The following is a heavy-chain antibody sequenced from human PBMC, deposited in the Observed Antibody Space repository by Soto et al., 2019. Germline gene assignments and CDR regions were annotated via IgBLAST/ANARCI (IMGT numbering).Heavy chain of an antibody. Sequence: EVQLVESGGGLVQPGGSLRLSCAASGFTFSSYAMHWVRQAPGKGLEYVSAISSNGGSTYYANSVKGRFTISRDNSKNTLYLQMGGLRAEDMAVYYCARAPPPRKRNYMDVWGKGTTVTVSS. V-gene: IGHV3-64*01. J-gene: IGHJ6*03. CDR3: ARAPPPRKRNYMDV. CDR1: GFTFSSYA. CDR2: ISSNGGST.